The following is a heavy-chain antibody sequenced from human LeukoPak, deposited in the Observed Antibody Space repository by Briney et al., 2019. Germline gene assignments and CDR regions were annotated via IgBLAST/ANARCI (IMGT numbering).Heavy chain of an antibody. D-gene: IGHD3-22*01. CDR3: AKTYYYDSSGYSHYLAYVY. CDR1: GFTFNTYA. V-gene: IGHV3-23*01. CDR2: VSGSGAFT. Sequence: GGSLRLSCAASGFTFNTYAMSWVRQAPGTGLEWVSTVSGSGAFTKYADSVTGRFTISRDNSKNTLYLQLNSLRAEDTATYYCAKTYYYDSSGYSHYLAYVYWGQGTLVTVSS. J-gene: IGHJ4*02.